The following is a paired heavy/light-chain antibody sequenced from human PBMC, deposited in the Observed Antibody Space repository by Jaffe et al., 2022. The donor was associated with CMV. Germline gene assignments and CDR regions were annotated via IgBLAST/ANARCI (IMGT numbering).Light chain of an antibody. CDR3: QQFNNYPRLT. J-gene: IGKJ4*01. CDR1: QGISSA. Sequence: AIQLTQSPSSLSASVGDRVTITCRASQGISSALAWYQQKPGKAPKLLIYDASSLESGVPSRFSGSGSGTDFTLTISSLQPEDFATYYCQQFNNYPRLTFGGGTKVEIK. V-gene: IGKV1D-13*01. CDR2: DAS.
Heavy chain of an antibody. J-gene: IGHJ4*02. CDR2: IWYDGSNK. V-gene: IGHV3-33*01. Sequence: QVQLVESGGGVVQPGRSLRLSCAASGFTFSSYGMHWVRQAPGKGLEWVAVIWYDGSNKYYADSVKGRFTISRDNSKNTLYLQMNSLRAEDTAVYYCAREMNPPYDYVWGSYRYGGGPFDYWGQGTLVTVSS. CDR3: AREMNPPYDYVWGSYRYGGGPFDY. D-gene: IGHD3-16*02. CDR1: GFTFSSYG.